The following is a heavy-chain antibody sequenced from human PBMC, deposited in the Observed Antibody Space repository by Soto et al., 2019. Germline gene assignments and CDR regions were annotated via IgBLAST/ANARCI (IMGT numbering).Heavy chain of an antibody. J-gene: IGHJ4*02. CDR1: GFTFSSDG. CDR3: AGGTSGSYRYFDY. D-gene: IGHD3-22*01. V-gene: IGHV3-30*03. Sequence: QVQLVESGGGLVQPGRSLRLSCAASGFTFSSDGMHWVRQAPGKGLEWVAAISYDGSHKYYADSVKGRFTISRDNSKNTLYLQMNSLRAEDTAVYYCAGGTSGSYRYFDYWGQGTLVTVSS. CDR2: ISYDGSHK.